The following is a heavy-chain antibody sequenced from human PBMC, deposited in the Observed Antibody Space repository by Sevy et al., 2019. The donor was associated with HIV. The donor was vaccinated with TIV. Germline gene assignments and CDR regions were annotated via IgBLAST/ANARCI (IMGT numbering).Heavy chain of an antibody. CDR2: ISYDGSNK. D-gene: IGHD1-26*01. Sequence: GGSLRLSCAASGFTFSSYAMHWVRQAPGKGLEWVAVISYDGSNKYYADSVKGRFTISRDNSKNTLYLQMNSLRAEDTAVYYCAGEEWELHAFDIWGQGTMVTVSS. V-gene: IGHV3-30*04. CDR1: GFTFSSYA. CDR3: AGEEWELHAFDI. J-gene: IGHJ3*02.